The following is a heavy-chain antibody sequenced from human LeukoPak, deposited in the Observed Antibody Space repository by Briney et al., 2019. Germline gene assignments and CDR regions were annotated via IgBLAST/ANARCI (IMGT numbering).Heavy chain of an antibody. J-gene: IGHJ6*02. CDR2: IWYDGSNK. CDR3: ARGRWDTGGLHGLDV. Sequence: GGSLRRSCAASGFTFSSYGMHWVRQAPGRGLGWVAVIWYDGSNKYYADSVKGRFTISRDNSQNTLYLQGTNLRAEDTAVYCCARGRWDTGGLHGLDVWGQGTTVTVSS. D-gene: IGHD2-8*02. CDR1: GFTFSSYG. V-gene: IGHV3-33*08.